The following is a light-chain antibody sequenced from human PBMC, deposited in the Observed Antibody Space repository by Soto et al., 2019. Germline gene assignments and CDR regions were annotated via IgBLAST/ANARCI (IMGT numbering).Light chain of an antibody. V-gene: IGKV3-20*01. Sequence: EIVLTQSTGTLSLSPGERATLSCRASQSVSSDYLAWYQQKPGLAPRPLIYGASRRATGIPDRFSGSGSGTDFTLTISRLEPEDFAVYYCQQYGSSPITFGQGTRLEIK. CDR1: QSVSSDY. CDR3: QQYGSSPIT. CDR2: GAS. J-gene: IGKJ5*01.